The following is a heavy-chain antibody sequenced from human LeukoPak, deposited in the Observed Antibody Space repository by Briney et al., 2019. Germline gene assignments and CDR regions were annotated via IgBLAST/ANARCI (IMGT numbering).Heavy chain of an antibody. D-gene: IGHD6-13*01. V-gene: IGHV1-69*06. CDR2: FFPIFGTA. J-gene: IGHJ5*02. CDR1: GGTFSSYA. Sequence: SVKVSCKASGGTFSSYAISWVRQAPGQGLEWMGGFFPIFGTANYAQKFQGRVTITADKSTSTAYMELSSLRSEDTAVYYCAAKIPYTAAGWFDPWGQGTLVTVSS. CDR3: AAKIPYTAAGWFDP.